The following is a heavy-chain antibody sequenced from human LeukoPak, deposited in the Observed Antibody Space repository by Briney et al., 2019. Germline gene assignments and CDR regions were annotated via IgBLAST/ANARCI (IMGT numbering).Heavy chain of an antibody. CDR2: NFFHDGTT. Sequence: EASVKVSCKTSGYSFNSHHVHWVRQAPGQGLEWMGINFFHDGTTSNTQKFPGRLTMTRDTSTSTVYMELSSLGSEDTAVYYCARDSGNYHYDMDVWGQGTTVIVSS. D-gene: IGHD3-10*01. CDR3: ARDSGNYHYDMDV. CDR1: GYSFNSHH. J-gene: IGHJ6*02. V-gene: IGHV1-46*02.